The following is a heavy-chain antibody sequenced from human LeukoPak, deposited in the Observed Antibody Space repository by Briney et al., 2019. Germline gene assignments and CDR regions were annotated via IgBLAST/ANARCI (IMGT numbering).Heavy chain of an antibody. CDR3: ARDDLAAAGTDFDY. D-gene: IGHD6-13*01. CDR1: GFTFSSYE. CDR2: ISSSGSTI. J-gene: IGHJ4*02. V-gene: IGHV3-48*03. Sequence: GGSLRLSCAASGFTFSSYEMNWVRQAPGKGLEWVSYISSSGSTIYYADSVKGRFTISRDNARNSLYLQMNSLRAEDTAVYYCARDDLAAAGTDFDYWGQGTLVTVSS.